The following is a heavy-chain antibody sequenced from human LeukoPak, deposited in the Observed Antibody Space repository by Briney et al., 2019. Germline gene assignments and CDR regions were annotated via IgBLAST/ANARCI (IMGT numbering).Heavy chain of an antibody. CDR1: GYTFTSYY. J-gene: IGHJ3*02. D-gene: IGHD2-2*01. CDR2: INPSGGST. V-gene: IGHV1-46*01. CDR3: ARDWYRAVVPAALGAFDI. Sequence: GASVKVSCKASGYTFTSYYMHWVRQAPGQGLEWMGIINPSGGSTSYAQKFQGRVTMTTDTSTSTAYMELRSLRSDDTAVYYCARDWYRAVVPAALGAFDIWGQGTMVTVSS.